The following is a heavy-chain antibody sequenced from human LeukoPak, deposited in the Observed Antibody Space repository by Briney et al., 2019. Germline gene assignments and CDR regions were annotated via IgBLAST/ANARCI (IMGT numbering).Heavy chain of an antibody. J-gene: IGHJ4*02. CDR3: ARDSRDVFYFDY. CDR1: GFTFSSYG. V-gene: IGHV3-30*02. D-gene: IGHD3-10*02. CDR2: IRYDGSNK. Sequence: PGGSLRLSCAASGFTFSSYGMHWVRQAPGKGLEWVAFIRYDGSNKYYADSVKGRFTISRDNSKNTLYLQMNSLRAEDTAVYYCARDSRDVFYFDYWGQGTLVTVSS.